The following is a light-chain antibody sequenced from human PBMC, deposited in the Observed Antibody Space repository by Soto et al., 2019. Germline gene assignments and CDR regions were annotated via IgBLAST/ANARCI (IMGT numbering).Light chain of an antibody. CDR1: QSVGSS. V-gene: IGKV3-15*01. CDR3: QQYVNWPVYT. Sequence: EIVMTQSPATLSVSPGEGATLSCRASQSVGSSLAWYQQKPGQAPRLLIFGAFTRITAIPARFSGSGSGTEFTLTISSLQSEDFAVYYCQQYVNWPVYTFGQGTKVDI. J-gene: IGKJ2*01. CDR2: GAF.